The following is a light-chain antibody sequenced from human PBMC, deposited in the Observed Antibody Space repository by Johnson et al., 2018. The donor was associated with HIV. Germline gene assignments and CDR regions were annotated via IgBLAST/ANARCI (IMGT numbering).Light chain of an antibody. CDR3: GTWDNSLNVYV. V-gene: IGLV1-51*01. J-gene: IGLJ1*01. CDR1: SSNIGNNY. CDR2: DND. Sequence: QSVLTQPPSVSAPPGQKVTISCSGSSSNIGNNYVSWYQQLPGTAPKLLIYDNDKRPSGIPDRFSGSKSGASATLDITGLQTGDEADYYCGTWDNSLNVYVFGTGTKVTVL.